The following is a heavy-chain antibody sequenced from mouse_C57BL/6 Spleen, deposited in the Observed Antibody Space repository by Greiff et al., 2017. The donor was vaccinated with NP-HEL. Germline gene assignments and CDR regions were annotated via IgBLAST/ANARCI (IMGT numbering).Heavy chain of an antibody. J-gene: IGHJ1*03. CDR1: GYTFTDYN. CDR3: ARSGLPSYWYFDV. CDR2: INPNNGGT. V-gene: IGHV1-22*01. D-gene: IGHD2-4*01. Sequence: EVQLQQSGPELVKPGASVKMSCKASGYTFTDYNMHWVKQSHGKSLEWIGYINPNNGGTSYNQKFKGKATLTVNKSSSTAYMELRRLTSEASAVYYCARSGLPSYWYFDVWGTGTTVTVSS.